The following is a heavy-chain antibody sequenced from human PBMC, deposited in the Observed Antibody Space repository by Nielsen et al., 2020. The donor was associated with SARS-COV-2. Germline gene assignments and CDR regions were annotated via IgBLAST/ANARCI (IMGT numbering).Heavy chain of an antibody. CDR3: AKDIEQWLLVDGYRRFDP. D-gene: IGHD6-19*01. Sequence: GGSLRLSCAASGFTFDDYAMHWVRQAPGKGLEWVSGISWNSGSIGYADSAKGRFTISRDNAKNSLYLQMNSLRAEDTALYYCAKDIEQWLLVDGYRRFDPWGQGTLVTVSS. CDR2: ISWNSGSI. V-gene: IGHV3-9*01. CDR1: GFTFDDYA. J-gene: IGHJ5*02.